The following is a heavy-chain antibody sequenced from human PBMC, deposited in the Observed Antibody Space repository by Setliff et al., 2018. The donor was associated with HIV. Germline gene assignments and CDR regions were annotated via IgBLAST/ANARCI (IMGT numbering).Heavy chain of an antibody. CDR3: ARTRGYCSATSCYALRGPDY. D-gene: IGHD2-2*01. CDR1: GGSISSDSYF. CDR2: VYASAYS. V-gene: IGHV4-61*02. Sequence: SETLSLTCNVSGGSISSDSYFWSWIRQPAGKGLEWIGRVYASAYSNYNPSLKSRVTMSVDTSKNQFSLKLSSVTAADTAVYYCARTRGYCSATSCYALRGPDYWGQGTLVTVSS. J-gene: IGHJ4*02.